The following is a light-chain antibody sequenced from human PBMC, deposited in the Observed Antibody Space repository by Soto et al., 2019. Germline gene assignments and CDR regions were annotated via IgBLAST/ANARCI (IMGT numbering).Light chain of an antibody. CDR3: CSYAGRYTWV. CDR2: DVS. V-gene: IGLV2-11*01. Sequence: QSALTQPRSVSGSPGQSVTISCTGTSSDLGGYNFVSWYQQHPGKAPKVMIYDVSKRPSGVPDRFSGSKSGNTASLTISGLQAEDEADYYCCSYAGRYTWVFGGGTKVTVL. J-gene: IGLJ3*02. CDR1: SSDLGGYNF.